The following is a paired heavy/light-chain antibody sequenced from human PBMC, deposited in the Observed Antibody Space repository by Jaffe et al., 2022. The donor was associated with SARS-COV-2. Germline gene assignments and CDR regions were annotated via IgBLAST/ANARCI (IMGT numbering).Light chain of an antibody. V-gene: IGKV1-39*01. CDR3: QQSSTTPYT. Sequence: IQMTQSPSSLSASVGDRVTITCRASQNINSYLNWYQQRPGKAPKLLIYAASSLQTGVPSRFSGSGSGTAFTLTISSLQPEDFATYYCQQSSTTPYTFGQGTNLEIK. CDR1: QNINSY. J-gene: IGKJ2*01. CDR2: AAS.
Heavy chain of an antibody. CDR3: ATYSVDQWGPQWDYFDY. CDR1: GNIFSSYS. J-gene: IGHJ4*02. CDR2: INLGNDKT. V-gene: IGHV1-3*01. Sequence: QDQLVQSGAEVKKPGASVKVSCKASGNIFSSYSVHWVRQAPGQRLEWMGWINLGNDKTKYSQNFQGRVTITRDTSASTAYMELSSLTSEDTALYYCATYSVDQWGPQWDYFDYWGQGTLVTVSS. D-gene: IGHD2-21*01.